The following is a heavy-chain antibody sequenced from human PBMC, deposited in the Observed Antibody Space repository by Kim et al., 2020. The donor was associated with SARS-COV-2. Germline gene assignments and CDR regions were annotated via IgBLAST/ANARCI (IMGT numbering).Heavy chain of an antibody. J-gene: IGHJ5*02. D-gene: IGHD3-10*01. CDR1: GFTFSDYY. Sequence: GGSLRLSCAASGFTFSDYYMSWIRQAPGKGLEWVSYISSSSYTNYADSVKGRFTISRDNAKNSLYLQMNSLRAEDTAVYYCAREPSGYGSGSYYNDWFDPWGQGTLVTVSS. CDR2: ISSSSYT. CDR3: AREPSGYGSGSYYNDWFDP. V-gene: IGHV3-11*05.